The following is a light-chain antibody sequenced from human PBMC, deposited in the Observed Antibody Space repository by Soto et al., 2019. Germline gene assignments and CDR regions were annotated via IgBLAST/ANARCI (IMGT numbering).Light chain of an antibody. J-gene: IGKJ1*01. CDR2: GAS. V-gene: IGKV1-39*01. Sequence: DIQMTQSPSSLSESVGDRVTITCRASQYVDTYLNWYQQKPGKAPKLLICGASSLQSGVPSRFSGIGSGTDFTLTISSLQPEDSATYYCQQSYRTPRSFGQGTKVEVK. CDR1: QYVDTY. CDR3: QQSYRTPRS.